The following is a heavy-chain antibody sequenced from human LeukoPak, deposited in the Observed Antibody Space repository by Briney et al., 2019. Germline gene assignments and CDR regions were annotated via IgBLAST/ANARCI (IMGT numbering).Heavy chain of an antibody. J-gene: IGHJ3*02. V-gene: IGHV4-28*06. D-gene: IGHD6-13*01. CDR2: IYYSGST. CDR3: ARKGRVSAFDI. Sequence: SETLSLTCAVSGYSISSSNWWGWIRQPPGKGLEWIGYIYYSGSTNYNPSLKSRVTMSVDTSKNQFSLKLSSVTALDTAVYYCARKGRVSAFDIWGQGTMVTVSS. CDR1: GYSISSSNW.